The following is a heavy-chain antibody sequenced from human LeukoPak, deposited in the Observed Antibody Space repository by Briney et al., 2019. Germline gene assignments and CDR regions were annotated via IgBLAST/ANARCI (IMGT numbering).Heavy chain of an antibody. V-gene: IGHV4-59*01. CDR1: GGSISTYY. J-gene: IGHJ6*02. Sequence: SETLSLTCTVSGGSISTYYWSWIRQPPGKGLEWIGYIYYSGNTIYNSSLKSRVTISVDKSKNQFSLKLGSVTAADTAVYYCARSYSSSGYYYYGMDLWGQGTTVTVSS. CDR3: ARSYSSSGYYYYGMDL. D-gene: IGHD6-6*01. CDR2: IYYSGNT.